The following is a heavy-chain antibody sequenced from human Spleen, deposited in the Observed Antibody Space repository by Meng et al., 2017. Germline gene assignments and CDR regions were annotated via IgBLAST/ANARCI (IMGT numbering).Heavy chain of an antibody. Sequence: SETLSLTCTVSGDSISSGSYYWTWIRQPAGKGLEWIGRVYTSGTTNYNPSLKSRVTISVDTSKNQFSLRLSSVTAADTAVYYCARAFPYYDIVTGNLLYNWFDPWGQGTLVTVSS. CDR1: GDSISSGSYY. J-gene: IGHJ5*02. V-gene: IGHV4-61*02. D-gene: IGHD3-9*01. CDR3: ARAFPYYDIVTGNLLYNWFDP. CDR2: VYTSGTT.